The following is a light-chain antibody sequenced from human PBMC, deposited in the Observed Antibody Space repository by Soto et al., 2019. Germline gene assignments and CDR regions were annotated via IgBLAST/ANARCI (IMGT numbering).Light chain of an antibody. Sequence: EIVLTHSPGTLSLAPVERATLSCTASQSISRSYLAWYQQTPGQAPRVVICGVSRRAAGIPDRFSGSGSGTDLTLTISSLQSEDFAVYYCQQYNNWPPLTFGGGTKVDI. CDR3: QQYNNWPPLT. CDR1: QSISRSY. J-gene: IGKJ4*01. CDR2: GVS. V-gene: IGKV3-20*01.